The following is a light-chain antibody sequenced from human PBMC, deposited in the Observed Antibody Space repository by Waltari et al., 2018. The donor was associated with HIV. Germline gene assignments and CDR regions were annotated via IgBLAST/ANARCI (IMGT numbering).Light chain of an antibody. CDR1: SSNIATNY. J-gene: IGLJ3*02. Sequence: QSVLPQPPSASGTPGRRVTISSSGGSSNIATNYVSWFHHLPATAPPLFIYRNVSRPPGVPDRFSGSKSGTSPSLAIRGYRSEDETNYYDTLINWVFGGRTKLTVL. CDR3: TLINWV. V-gene: IGLV1-47*01. CDR2: RNV.